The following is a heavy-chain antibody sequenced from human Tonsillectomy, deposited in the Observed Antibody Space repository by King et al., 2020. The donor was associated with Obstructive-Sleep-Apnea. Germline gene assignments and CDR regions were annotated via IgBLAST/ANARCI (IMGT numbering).Heavy chain of an antibody. CDR3: AGITMVRGVIGY. Sequence: GQLVQSGGGLVQPGGSLRLSCAASGFTFSRYWMSWVRQAPGKGLEWLANIKQDGSEKYYVDSVEGRFTISKDNAKNSLYLQMNSLRAEDTAVYYCAGITMVRGVIGYWGQGTLVTVSS. D-gene: IGHD3-10*01. CDR2: IKQDGSEK. J-gene: IGHJ4*02. V-gene: IGHV3-7*03. CDR1: GFTFSRYW.